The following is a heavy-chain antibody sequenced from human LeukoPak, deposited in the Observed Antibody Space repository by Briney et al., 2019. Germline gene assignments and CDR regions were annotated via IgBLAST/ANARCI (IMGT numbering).Heavy chain of an antibody. D-gene: IGHD3-9*01. CDR1: GFTFSSYS. CDR3: ARDKGADYDILTGYYLRDYYYGMDV. Sequence: PGGSLRLSCAASGFTFSSYSMNWVRQAPGKGLEWVSSISSSSSYIYYADSVKGRFTISRDNAKNSLYLQMNSLRAEDTAVYYCARDKGADYDILTGYYLRDYYYGMDVWGQGTTVTVSS. CDR2: ISSSSSYI. J-gene: IGHJ6*02. V-gene: IGHV3-21*01.